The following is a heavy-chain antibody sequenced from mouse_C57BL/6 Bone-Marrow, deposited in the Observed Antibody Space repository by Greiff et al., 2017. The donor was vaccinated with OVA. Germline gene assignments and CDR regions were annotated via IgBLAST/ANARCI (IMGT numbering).Heavy chain of an antibody. CDR3: TSLLVSYYFDY. V-gene: IGHV1-15*01. D-gene: IGHD6-2*01. J-gene: IGHJ2*01. Sequence: QVQLQQSGAELVRPGASVTLSCKASGYTFTDYEMHWVKQTPVHGLEWIGAIDPETGGTAYNQKVKGKAILTADKSYSTAYMELRSLTSEDSAVYYCTSLLVSYYFDYWGQGTTLTVSS. CDR1: GYTFTDYE. CDR2: IDPETGGT.